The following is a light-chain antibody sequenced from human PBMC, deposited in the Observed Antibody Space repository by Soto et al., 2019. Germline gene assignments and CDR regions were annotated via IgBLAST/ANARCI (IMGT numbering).Light chain of an antibody. CDR3: MQRTNWPFT. V-gene: IGKV2-30*02. Sequence: DVVVTQSPLSLPVTLGQPASISCRSSQSLVHSDGNTYLSWFQQSPGQSPRRLTDWVSNRDSGVPDRFSGSGSGTDFTLKISRVEAEDVGVYYCMQRTNWPFTFGQGTKVEIK. J-gene: IGKJ2*01. CDR2: WVS. CDR1: QSLVHSDGNTY.